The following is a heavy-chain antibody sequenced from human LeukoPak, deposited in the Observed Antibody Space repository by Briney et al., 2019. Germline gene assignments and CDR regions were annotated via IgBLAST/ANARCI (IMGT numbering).Heavy chain of an antibody. CDR3: ARVGDCGDDCYSHDY. D-gene: IGHD2-21*02. CDR1: GGSINGFH. V-gene: IGHV4-59*08. CDR2: ISHTGNT. J-gene: IGHJ4*02. Sequence: KPSETLSLTCTVSGGSINGFHWGWVRQPPGKGLEYLGFISHTGNTNYSPCLQSRLTISIDTSKHHFSVELRSVTAADTAVYLCARVGDCGDDCYSHDYGGQKPLDSVP.